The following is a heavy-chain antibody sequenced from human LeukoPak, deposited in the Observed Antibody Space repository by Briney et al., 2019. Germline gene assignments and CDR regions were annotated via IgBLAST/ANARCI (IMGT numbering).Heavy chain of an antibody. Sequence: SETLSLTCTVSGGSISSGSYYWSWIRQPAGKGLEWIGRIYTSGSTNYNPSLKSRVTISVDTSKNQFSLKLSSVTAADTAVYYCAREDDYGYYPHGMDVWGQGTTVTVSS. CDR3: AREDDYGYYPHGMDV. D-gene: IGHD4-17*01. V-gene: IGHV4-61*02. CDR2: IYTSGST. J-gene: IGHJ6*02. CDR1: GGSISSGSYY.